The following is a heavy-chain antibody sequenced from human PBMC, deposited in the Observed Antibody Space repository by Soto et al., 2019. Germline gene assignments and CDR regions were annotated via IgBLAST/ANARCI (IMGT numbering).Heavy chain of an antibody. CDR3: VRDWSTFWGMDV. Sequence: PGGSLRLSCASSGFTFSTYWMNCVLQAPGKGLEWVANIKQDGSEKYYVDSVKGRFAISRDNAKDSLFLQMNNLRAEDTAVYYCVRDWSTFWGMDVWGQGTTVTVSS. V-gene: IGHV3-7*01. J-gene: IGHJ6*02. CDR1: GFTFSTYW. CDR2: IKQDGSEK.